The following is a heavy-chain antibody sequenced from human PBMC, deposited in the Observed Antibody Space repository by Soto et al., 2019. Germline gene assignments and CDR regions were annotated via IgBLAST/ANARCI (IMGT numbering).Heavy chain of an antibody. D-gene: IGHD6-19*01. J-gene: IGHJ6*02. Sequence: GGSLRLSCAASGFTFSSYGMHWVRQAPGKGLEWVAVISYDGSNKYYADSVKGRFTISRDNSKNTLYLQMNSLRAEDTAVYYCAKVAGSRGWYPRYYYGMDVWGQGTTVTVSS. CDR2: ISYDGSNK. V-gene: IGHV3-30*18. CDR3: AKVAGSRGWYPRYYYGMDV. CDR1: GFTFSSYG.